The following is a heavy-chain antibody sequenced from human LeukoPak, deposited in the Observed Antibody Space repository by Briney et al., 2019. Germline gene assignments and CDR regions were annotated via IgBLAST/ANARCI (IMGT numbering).Heavy chain of an antibody. Sequence: ASVKVSCKASGYTFTSYGISWVRQAPGQGLEWMGWISAYNGNTNYAQKLQGRVTMTTDTSTSTAYMELRSLRSDDTAVYYCAGPPREGPYDSSGYYPPYYYGMDVWGQGTTVTVSS. V-gene: IGHV1-18*01. D-gene: IGHD3-22*01. CDR3: AGPPREGPYDSSGYYPPYYYGMDV. CDR1: GYTFTSYG. CDR2: ISAYNGNT. J-gene: IGHJ6*02.